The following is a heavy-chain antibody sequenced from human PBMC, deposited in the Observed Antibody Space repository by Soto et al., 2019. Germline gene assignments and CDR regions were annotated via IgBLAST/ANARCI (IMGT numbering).Heavy chain of an antibody. V-gene: IGHV4-59*11. J-gene: IGHJ4*02. CDR3: ARESIAVAGSFDY. D-gene: IGHD6-19*01. Sequence: TSETLSLTCTVSGGSISSHYWSWIRQAPVKGLEWIGYIYSSGSTDYNPSLKSRVTLSVDTSRNQFSLKLSSVTAADTAVYYCARESIAVAGSFDYWGQGTLVTVSS. CDR2: IYSSGST. CDR1: GGSISSHY.